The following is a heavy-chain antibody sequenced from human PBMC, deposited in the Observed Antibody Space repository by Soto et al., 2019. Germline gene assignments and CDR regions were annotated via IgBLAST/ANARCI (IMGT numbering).Heavy chain of an antibody. CDR1: GFTFSSYG. D-gene: IGHD1-1*01. V-gene: IGHV3-30*03. J-gene: IGHJ6*02. CDR2: ISYDGSNK. Sequence: PGRSLRRSWAASGFTFSSYGMHWIRQAPGKRLEWVAVISYDGSNKYYADSVKGRFTISRDNSKNTLYLQMNSLRAEDTAVYYSARTGVFYYSGMDVWGQGXTVTVSS. CDR3: ARTGVFYYSGMDV.